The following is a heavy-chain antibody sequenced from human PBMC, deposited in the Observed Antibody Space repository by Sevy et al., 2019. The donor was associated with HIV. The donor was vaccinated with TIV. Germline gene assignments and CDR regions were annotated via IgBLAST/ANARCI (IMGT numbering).Heavy chain of an antibody. CDR3: ARPYGSGSWEAFDI. D-gene: IGHD3-10*01. Sequence: GGSLRLSCAASGFTFNSYTMNWVRQAPGKGLEWVSSISFSSNYIYYADSVKGRFTISRDNAKNSLYLQMSSLRAEDTAVYYCARPYGSGSWEAFDIWGQGTMVTVSS. J-gene: IGHJ3*02. CDR1: GFTFNSYT. CDR2: ISFSSNYI. V-gene: IGHV3-21*01.